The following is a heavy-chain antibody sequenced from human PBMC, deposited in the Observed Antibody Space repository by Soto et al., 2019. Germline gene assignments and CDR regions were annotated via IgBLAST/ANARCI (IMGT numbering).Heavy chain of an antibody. CDR2: IYDGGST. J-gene: IGHJ4*02. V-gene: IGHV4-30-4*01. CDR3: ARGPAGGKVDY. Sequence: QVQLQESGPRLVEPSQTLSLTCTVSGGSVSSGYYYWSWIRQPPGKGLEWIGHIYDGGSTYSNPALKGRVTISLDRSNNQFSLKLNSVTAADTAMYYCARGPAGGKVDYWGQGTLVPVSS. CDR1: GGSVSSGYYY. D-gene: IGHD3-16*01.